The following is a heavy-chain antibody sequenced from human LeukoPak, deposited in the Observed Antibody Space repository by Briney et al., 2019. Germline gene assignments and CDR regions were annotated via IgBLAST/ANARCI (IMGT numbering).Heavy chain of an antibody. Sequence: ASVKVSCEVSGYTLTELSMHWVRQAPGNGLEWMGGFDPEDGETIYAQKFQGRVTMTEDTSTDTAYMELSSLRSEDTAVYYCATDGGPPYYDILTGYYPAAFDIWGQGTMVTVSS. J-gene: IGHJ3*02. V-gene: IGHV1-24*01. CDR1: GYTLTELS. D-gene: IGHD3-9*01. CDR3: ATDGGPPYYDILTGYYPAAFDI. CDR2: FDPEDGET.